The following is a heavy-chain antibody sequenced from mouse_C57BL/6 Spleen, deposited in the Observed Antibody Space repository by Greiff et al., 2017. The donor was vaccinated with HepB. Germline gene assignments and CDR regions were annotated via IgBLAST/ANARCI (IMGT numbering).Heavy chain of an antibody. J-gene: IGHJ4*01. CDR2: INYDGSST. CDR3: AREIYYGSSSYYAMDY. Sequence: EVKLVESEGGLVQPGSSMKLSCTASGFTFSDYYMAWVRQVPEKGLEWVANINYDGSSTYYLDSLKSRFIISRDNAKNILYLQMSSLKSEDTATYYCAREIYYGSSSYYAMDYWGQGTSVTVSS. V-gene: IGHV5-16*01. CDR1: GFTFSDYY. D-gene: IGHD1-1*01.